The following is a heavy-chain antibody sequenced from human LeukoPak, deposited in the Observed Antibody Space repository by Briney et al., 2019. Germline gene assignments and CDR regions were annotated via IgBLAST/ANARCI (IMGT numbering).Heavy chain of an antibody. CDR3: ARDKGSGSYLDAFDI. D-gene: IGHD1-26*01. J-gene: IGHJ3*02. V-gene: IGHV4-59*01. CDR1: GGSITNYY. Sequence: SETLSLTCIVSGGSITNYYWNWLRQPLGKGLEWIGYIYFSGSTDYNPSLKGRVTISVDTSKNQFTLKLSSVTAADTAIYYCARDKGSGSYLDAFDIWGQGTMVTVSS. CDR2: IYFSGST.